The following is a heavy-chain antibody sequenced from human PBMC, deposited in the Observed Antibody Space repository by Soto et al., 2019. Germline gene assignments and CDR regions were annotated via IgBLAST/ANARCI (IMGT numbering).Heavy chain of an antibody. CDR3: AKVYYDFWSGYYGSFDY. Sequence: SLRLSCAASGFTFDDYAMHWVRQVPGKGLEWVSGINWNSGSIGYGDSVKGRFAISRDNSKNTLYLQMNSLRAEDTAVYYCAKVYYDFWSGYYGSFDYWGQGTLVTVSS. CDR1: GFTFDDYA. J-gene: IGHJ4*02. CDR2: INWNSGSI. V-gene: IGHV3-9*01. D-gene: IGHD3-3*01.